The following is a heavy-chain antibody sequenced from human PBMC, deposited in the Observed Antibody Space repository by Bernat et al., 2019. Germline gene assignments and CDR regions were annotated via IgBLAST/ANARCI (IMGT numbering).Heavy chain of an antibody. CDR2: INHSGST. CDR1: DGAFSTYY. V-gene: IGHV4-34*02. J-gene: IGHJ4*02. Sequence: QVQLQQWGAGLLKPSETLSLTCAISDGAFSTYYWVWIRQPPGKGLEWIGEINHSGSTNYNPSLKSRVTMSVDTSRNRFYLKLSSVTAADSAIYFCARGGVDNSNYGGLFDSWGQGTLLTVSS. CDR3: ARGGVDNSNYGGLFDS. D-gene: IGHD4-4*01.